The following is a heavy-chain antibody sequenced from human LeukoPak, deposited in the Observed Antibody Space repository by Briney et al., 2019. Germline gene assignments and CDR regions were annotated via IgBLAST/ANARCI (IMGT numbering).Heavy chain of an antibody. CDR1: GFTFDVYG. CDR2: INWYGGST. D-gene: IGHD2-15*01. J-gene: IGHJ5*02. Sequence: GGSLRLSCAASGFTFDVYGMSWVRQAPGKGLEWVSGINWYGGSTGYADSVKGRFTISRDNAKNSLYLHMNSLRAEDTALYHCARGFPYTYCSGGSCYASWFDPWGQGTLVTVSS. V-gene: IGHV3-20*01. CDR3: ARGFPYTYCSGGSCYASWFDP.